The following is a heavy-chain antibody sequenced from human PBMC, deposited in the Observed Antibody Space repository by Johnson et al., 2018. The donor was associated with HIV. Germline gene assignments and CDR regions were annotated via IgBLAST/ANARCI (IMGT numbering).Heavy chain of an antibody. CDR1: GFTFSSYG. D-gene: IGHD2/OR15-2a*01. CDR3: ARDREYGLAWGWTLDI. CDR2: ISYDGGNK. J-gene: IGHJ3*02. V-gene: IGHV3-30*03. Sequence: QVQLVESGGGVVQPGRSLRLSCAASGFTFSSYGMHWVRQAPGKGLEWVAIISYDGGNKYCADSVKGRFIISRDNARNTLYLQMNSLRTEDTAVYYCARDREYGLAWGWTLDIWGQGTMVTVSS.